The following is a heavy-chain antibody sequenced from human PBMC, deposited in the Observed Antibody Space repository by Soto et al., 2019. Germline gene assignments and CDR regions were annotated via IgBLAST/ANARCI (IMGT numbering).Heavy chain of an antibody. CDR1: GGSISSSSYY. J-gene: IGHJ4*02. CDR3: AVDGARIGY. D-gene: IGHD2-15*01. V-gene: IGHV4-39*01. CDR2: IYYSGST. Sequence: SETLSLTCTVSGGSISSSSYYWGWIRQPPGKGLEWIGSIYYSGSTYYNLSLKSRVTISVDTSKNQFSLKLSSVTAADTAVYFCAVDGARIGYWGPGTLVTVSS.